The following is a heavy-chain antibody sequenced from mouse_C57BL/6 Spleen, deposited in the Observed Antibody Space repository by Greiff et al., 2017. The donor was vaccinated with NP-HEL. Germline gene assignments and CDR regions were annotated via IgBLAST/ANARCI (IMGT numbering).Heavy chain of an antibody. D-gene: IGHD4-1*01. J-gene: IGHJ1*03. CDR1: GFTFSSYG. Sequence: EVQLVEPGGDLVKPGGSLKLSCAASGFTFSSYGMSWVRQTPDKRLEWVATISSGGSYTYYPDSVKGRFTISRDNAKNTLYLQMSSLKSEDTAMYYCARGGDWDWYFDVWGTGTTVTVSS. V-gene: IGHV5-6*01. CDR2: ISSGGSYT. CDR3: ARGGDWDWYFDV.